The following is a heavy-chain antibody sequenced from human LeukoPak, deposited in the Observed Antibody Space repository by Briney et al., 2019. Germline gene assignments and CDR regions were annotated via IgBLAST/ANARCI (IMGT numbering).Heavy chain of an antibody. D-gene: IGHD6-19*01. CDR1: GFTFSSYG. J-gene: IGHJ4*02. V-gene: IGHV3-30*18. Sequence: GGSLRLSCAASGFTFSSYGMHWVRQAPGKGLEWVAVISYDGSNKYYADSVKGRFTISRDNSKNTLYLQMNSLRAEDTAVYYCAKDQAAYSSGWYDYFDYWGQGTLVTVSS. CDR2: ISYDGSNK. CDR3: AKDQAAYSSGWYDYFDY.